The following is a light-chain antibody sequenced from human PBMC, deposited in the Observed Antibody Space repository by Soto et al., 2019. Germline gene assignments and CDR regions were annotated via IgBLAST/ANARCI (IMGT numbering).Light chain of an antibody. CDR1: QSVRSSA. V-gene: IGKV3-20*01. Sequence: EIVLTQSPGTLSLSPGERATLFCRASQSVRSSALAWYQQKPGQTPSLLVYGVSSRATGTPDRFSGSGSGTDFTLTISRLEPEDFAVYYCQQYGTSPLTFGGGTKVEI. CDR3: QQYGTSPLT. J-gene: IGKJ4*01. CDR2: GVS.